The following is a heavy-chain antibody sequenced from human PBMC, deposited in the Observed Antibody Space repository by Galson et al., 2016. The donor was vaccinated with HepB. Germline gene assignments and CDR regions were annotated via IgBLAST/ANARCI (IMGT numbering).Heavy chain of an antibody. CDR2: TWYDGRKK. Sequence: SLRLSCAASGFIFSSYGMHWVRQAPGKGLEWMAFTWYDGRKKYYADSVKGRFTISRDNSKNTLYLQMNSLRAEDTAVYYCARDASGITIFGVAPFYYYGMDVWGQGSLVTVSS. D-gene: IGHD3-3*01. CDR1: GFIFSSYG. V-gene: IGHV3-33*01. J-gene: IGHJ6*02. CDR3: ARDASGITIFGVAPFYYYGMDV.